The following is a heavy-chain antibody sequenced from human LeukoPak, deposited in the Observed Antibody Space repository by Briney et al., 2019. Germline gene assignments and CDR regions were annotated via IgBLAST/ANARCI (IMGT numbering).Heavy chain of an antibody. Sequence: GGSLRLSCGASGFTFSTYGMTWVRQAPGEGLEWVSGMSDSGTNTYYADPVKGRFTISRDNSKNTLYLQMNSLRAEDTAVYYCAKGGAVSSTSITMVRGTRRYYYYMDVWGKGTTVTISS. CDR1: GFTFSTYG. V-gene: IGHV3-23*01. CDR3: AKGGAVSSTSITMVRGTRRYYYYMDV. J-gene: IGHJ6*03. CDR2: MSDSGTNT. D-gene: IGHD3-10*01.